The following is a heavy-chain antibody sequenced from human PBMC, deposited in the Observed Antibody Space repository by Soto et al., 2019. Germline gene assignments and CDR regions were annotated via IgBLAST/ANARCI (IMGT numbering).Heavy chain of an antibody. CDR1: GFTFSDSA. V-gene: IGHV3-73*01. Sequence: EVQLVESGGGLVQPGGSLKLSCATSGFTFSDSAIHWVRQASGKGLEWIGRIRSKANSYATAYAASVKGRFTISSDESKNTAYLQMNSLKTEDTAVYYCLAVVVVDYWGQGTLVTVSS. J-gene: IGHJ4*02. CDR3: LAVVVVDY. CDR2: IRSKANSYAT. D-gene: IGHD2-21*01.